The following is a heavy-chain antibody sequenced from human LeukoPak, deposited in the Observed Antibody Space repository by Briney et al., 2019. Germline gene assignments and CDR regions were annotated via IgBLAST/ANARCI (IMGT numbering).Heavy chain of an antibody. Sequence: GGSLRLSCAASGFTFSSYAMSWVRQAPGKGLEWVSAISGSGGSTYYADSVKGRFTISRDNSKNTLYLQMNSLRAEDTAVYYCAKDPNILTPEGRFVDYWGQGTLVTVSS. CDR2: ISGSGGST. J-gene: IGHJ4*02. D-gene: IGHD3-9*01. CDR3: AKDPNILTPEGRFVDY. V-gene: IGHV3-23*01. CDR1: GFTFSSYA.